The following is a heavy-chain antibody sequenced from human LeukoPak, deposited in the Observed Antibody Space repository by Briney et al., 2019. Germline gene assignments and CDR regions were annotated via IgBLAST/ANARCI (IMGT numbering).Heavy chain of an antibody. J-gene: IGHJ4*02. D-gene: IGHD3-10*01. CDR2: IWYDGSNK. CDR3: AKEVGVYGSGSYSS. CDR1: GFTFSSYG. V-gene: IGHV3-33*06. Sequence: GGSLRLSCAASGFTFSSYGMHWVRQAPGKGLEWVAAIWYDGSNKYYADSVKGRFTISRDNSKNTLYLQMNSLRAEDTAVYYCAKEVGVYGSGSYSSWGQGTLVTVSS.